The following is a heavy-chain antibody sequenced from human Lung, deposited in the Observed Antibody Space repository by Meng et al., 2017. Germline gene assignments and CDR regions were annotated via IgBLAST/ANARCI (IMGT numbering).Heavy chain of an antibody. CDR1: GGSFSYYY. V-gene: IGHV4-34*01. D-gene: IGHD4-11*01. CDR2: INHSGST. Sequence: QGHVQQEGAVLLKPSGHLLPTCVVSGGSFSYYYGSWIRQPPGKGLEWIGEINHSGSTNYNPSLESRATISVDTSQNNLSLKLSSVTAADSAVYYCARGPTTMAHDFDYWGQGTLVTVSS. J-gene: IGHJ4*02. CDR3: ARGPTTMAHDFDY.